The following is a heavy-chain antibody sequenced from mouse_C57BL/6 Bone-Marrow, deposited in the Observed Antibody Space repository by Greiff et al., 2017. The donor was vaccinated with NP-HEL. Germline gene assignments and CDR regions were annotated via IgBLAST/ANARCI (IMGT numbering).Heavy chain of an antibody. J-gene: IGHJ4*01. V-gene: IGHV14-2*01. Sequence: VQLKESGAELVKPGASVKLSCTASGFNIKDYYMHWVKQRTEQGLEWIGRIDPEDGETKYAPKFQGQATLPADTSSTTAYLQLSSRTSEDTAVYYGASAGLGYAMDYWGQGTSVTVSS. D-gene: IGHD3-1*01. CDR3: ASAGLGYAMDY. CDR2: IDPEDGET. CDR1: GFNIKDYY.